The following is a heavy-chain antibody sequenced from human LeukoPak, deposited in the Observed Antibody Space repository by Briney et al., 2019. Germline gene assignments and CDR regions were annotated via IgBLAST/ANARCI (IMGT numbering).Heavy chain of an antibody. CDR3: ARDDDYGPHAFDI. CDR2: ISTSGTTI. D-gene: IGHD3-16*01. CDR1: AFTISDYY. Sequence: GGSLRLSCAASAFTISDYYMSWIRQAPGKGLEWISYISTSGTTIHYADSVKGRFTIPRDSAKNSLYLQMNSLRAEDTAVYYCARDDDYGPHAFDIWGHGTMVTVSS. V-gene: IGHV3-11*01. J-gene: IGHJ3*02.